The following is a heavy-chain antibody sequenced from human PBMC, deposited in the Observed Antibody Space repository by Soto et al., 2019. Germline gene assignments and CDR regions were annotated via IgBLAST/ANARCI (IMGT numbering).Heavy chain of an antibody. Sequence: QVQLVQSGAEVKKPGSSVKVSCKASGGTFSSYAISWVRQAPGQGLEWMGGIIPIVGTGNYAQNFQGRGTISADESTSTAYMELSSLKSEDTAMVYCARDLSAAGRPGMDVWGQGTPVTVS. D-gene: IGHD6-13*01. J-gene: IGHJ6*02. V-gene: IGHV1-69*01. CDR3: ARDLSAAGRPGMDV. CDR1: GGTFSSYA. CDR2: IIPIVGTG.